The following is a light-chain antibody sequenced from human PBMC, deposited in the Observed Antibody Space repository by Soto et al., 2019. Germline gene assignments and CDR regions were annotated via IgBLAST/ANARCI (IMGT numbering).Light chain of an antibody. CDR1: QSVTSNY. Sequence: EIVLTQSPGTLSLSPGERAILSCRASQSVTSNYLAWYQQKPGQAPRLFIYGASSRATGIPDRFSGSGSGTDFTLTINRLEPEDSAMDYCQQYGQSPLTFGGGTKVEIK. CDR3: QQYGQSPLT. J-gene: IGKJ4*01. V-gene: IGKV3-20*01. CDR2: GAS.